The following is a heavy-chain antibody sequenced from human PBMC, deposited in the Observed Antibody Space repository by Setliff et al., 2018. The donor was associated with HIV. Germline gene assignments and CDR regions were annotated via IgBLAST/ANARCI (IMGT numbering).Heavy chain of an antibody. CDR1: GGSISSYY. CDR3: ARGTAYYNFWSGYSQDYYYYMDV. D-gene: IGHD3-3*01. J-gene: IGHJ6*03. Sequence: KTSETLSLTCTVSGGSISSYYWSWIRQPPGKGLEWIGYIYTSGSTKYNPSLKSRVTISVDTSKNQFSLKLSSVTAADTAVYYCARGTAYYNFWSGYSQDYYYYMDVWGKGTTVTVSS. V-gene: IGHV4-4*08. CDR2: IYTSGST.